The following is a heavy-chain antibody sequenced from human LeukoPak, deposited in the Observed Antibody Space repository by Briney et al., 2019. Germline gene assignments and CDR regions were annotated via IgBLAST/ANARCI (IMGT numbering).Heavy chain of an antibody. CDR3: AREWALPGAYYMDV. V-gene: IGHV3-74*01. J-gene: IGHJ6*03. CDR2: ISSDGRNT. CDR1: GFTFSTYW. D-gene: IGHD7-27*01. Sequence: PGGSLRLSCAASGFTFSTYWVHWVRQAPGKGLVWVSRISSDGRNTIYADSVKGRFTISRDSANNTLFLQMNSLRGDDTAVYYCAREWALPGAYYMDVWGKGTTVTVSS.